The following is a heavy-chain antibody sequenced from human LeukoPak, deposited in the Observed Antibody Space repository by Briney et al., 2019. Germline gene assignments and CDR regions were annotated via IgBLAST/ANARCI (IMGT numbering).Heavy chain of an antibody. Sequence: GGSLRLSCAASGFTFDDYTMHWVRQAPGKGLEWVSLISWDGGRTYYADSVKGRFTISRDNSKNFLFLQMNSLRTEDTALYYCAKGGGNVLRYFDGAPLDYWGQGTLVTVSS. CDR2: ISWDGGRT. CDR3: AKGGGNVLRYFDGAPLDY. D-gene: IGHD3-9*01. V-gene: IGHV3-43*01. J-gene: IGHJ4*02. CDR1: GFTFDDYT.